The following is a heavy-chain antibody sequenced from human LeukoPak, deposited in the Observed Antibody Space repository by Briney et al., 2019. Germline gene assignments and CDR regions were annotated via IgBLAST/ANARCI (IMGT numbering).Heavy chain of an antibody. CDR3: AREGKRDYDSSGYYPSSEYFQH. CDR2: ITPIFGTA. J-gene: IGHJ1*01. D-gene: IGHD3-22*01. Sequence: SVKVSCKASGGTFSSYAISWVRQAPGQGLEWMGGITPIFGTANYAQKFQGRVTITADESTSTAYMELSSLRSEDTAVYYCAREGKRDYDSSGYYPSSEYFQHWGQGTLVTVSS. CDR1: GGTFSSYA. V-gene: IGHV1-69*01.